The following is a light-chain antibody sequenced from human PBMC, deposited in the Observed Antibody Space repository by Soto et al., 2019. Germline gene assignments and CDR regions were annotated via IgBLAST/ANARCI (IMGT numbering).Light chain of an antibody. V-gene: IGKV3-20*01. CDR2: RAS. CDR3: QQYENSQIT. J-gene: IGKJ5*01. CDR1: QSVSTD. Sequence: EIVLTQSQGTLSLSPGERANLSFRASQSVSTDLAWYQQRPGQAPRLLVYRASTRATGIPDRFSGTGSETDFTLTINRLEPEDFAVYYCQQYENSQITFGQGTRLEIK.